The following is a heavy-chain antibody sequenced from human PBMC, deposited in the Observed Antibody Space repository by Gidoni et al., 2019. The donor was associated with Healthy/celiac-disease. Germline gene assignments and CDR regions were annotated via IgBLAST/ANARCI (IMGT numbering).Heavy chain of an antibody. CDR2: INPSGGST. CDR1: GYTSISYD. CDR3: ARDWSGVVILGY. Sequence: QEQLVQSGAEVTKTGASVKASCNAFGYTSISYDMHWVRQAPGQGIEWKGIINPSGGSTSYAQKFQDRVTMTRYTSTSTVYMELSSLRSEDTAVYYCARDWSGVVILGYWGQGTLVTVSS. D-gene: IGHD3-3*01. J-gene: IGHJ4*02. V-gene: IGHV1-46*01.